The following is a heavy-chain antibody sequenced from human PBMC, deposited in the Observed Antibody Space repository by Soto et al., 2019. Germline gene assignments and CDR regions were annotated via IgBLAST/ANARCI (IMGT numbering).Heavy chain of an antibody. CDR1: GYTFTSYD. D-gene: IGHD6-6*01. V-gene: IGHV1-8*01. CDR3: ARRVGAARPPFFDY. CDR2: MNPNSGNT. J-gene: IGHJ4*02. Sequence: ASVNVSCKASGYTFTSYDINWVRQATGQGLEWMGWMNPNSGNTGYAQKFQGRVTMTRNTSISTAYMELSSLRSEDTAVYYCARRVGAARPPFFDYWGQGTLVTVSS.